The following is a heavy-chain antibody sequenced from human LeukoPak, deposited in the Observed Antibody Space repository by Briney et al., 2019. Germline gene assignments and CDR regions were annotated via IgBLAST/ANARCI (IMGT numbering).Heavy chain of an antibody. CDR1: GFTFSSYW. V-gene: IGHV3-23*01. J-gene: IGHJ6*02. D-gene: IGHD3-22*01. CDR2: ISGSGGST. CDR3: AKVLGASSGYYTGNYYYYGMDV. Sequence: GGSLRLSCAASGFTFSSYWMSWVRQAPGKGLEWVSAISGSGGSTYYADSVKGRFTISRDNSKNTLYLQMNSLRAEDTAIYYCAKVLGASSGYYTGNYYYYGMDVWGQGTTVTVSS.